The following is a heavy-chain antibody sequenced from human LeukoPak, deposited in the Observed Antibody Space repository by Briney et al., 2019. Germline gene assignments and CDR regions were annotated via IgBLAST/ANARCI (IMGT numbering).Heavy chain of an antibody. CDR3: ARRISSWNVYIDK. CDR1: GGSLSGYY. Sequence: SESLSLTCTVSGGSLSGYYWSWIRQTPGKGLEWIGYIYSSGTTNYNRSLQSRVIISLDTPKNQFSLSVTSVTAADTAMYFCARRISSWNVYIDKWGQGIQVTVSS. J-gene: IGHJ4*02. D-gene: IGHD1-1*01. V-gene: IGHV4-4*09. CDR2: IYSSGTT.